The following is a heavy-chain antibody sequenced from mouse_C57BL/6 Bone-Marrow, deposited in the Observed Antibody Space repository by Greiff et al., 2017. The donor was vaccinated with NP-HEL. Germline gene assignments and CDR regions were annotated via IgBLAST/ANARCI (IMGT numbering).Heavy chain of an antibody. CDR3: AREGLRRGDYWYFDV. D-gene: IGHD2-4*01. CDR2: INPYNGGT. V-gene: IGHV1-19*01. Sequence: VHVKQSGPVLVKPGASVKMSCKASGYTFTDYYMNWVKQSHGKSLEWIGVINPYNGGTSYNQKFKGKATLTVDKSSSTAYMELNSLTSEDSAVYYCAREGLRRGDYWYFDVWGTGTTVTVSS. CDR1: GYTFTDYY. J-gene: IGHJ1*03.